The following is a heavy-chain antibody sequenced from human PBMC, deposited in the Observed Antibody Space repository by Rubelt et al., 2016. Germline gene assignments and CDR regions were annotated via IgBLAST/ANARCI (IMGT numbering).Heavy chain of an antibody. CDR1: GFMFSSYW. D-gene: IGHD2-15*01. CDR3: ASGRSFDY. J-gene: IGHJ4*02. Sequence: EVQLVESAGGLVQPGGSLRLSCAASGFMFSSYWMTWVRQAPGKGLERVANIKRDGSEKYYVDSVKGRSTISRENAKNSLYLQMNSLRADDTAVYYCASGRSFDYWGQGTLVTVSS. CDR2: IKRDGSEK. V-gene: IGHV3-7*01.